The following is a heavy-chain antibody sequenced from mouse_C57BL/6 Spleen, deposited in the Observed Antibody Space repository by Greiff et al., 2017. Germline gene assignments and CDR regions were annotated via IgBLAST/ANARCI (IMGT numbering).Heavy chain of an antibody. CDR3: EGWAYSLYARAY. Sequence: QVQLKQSEAELVKPGASVKISCKASGYAFSSYWMNWVKQRPGKGLEWIGQIYPGDGDTNYNGKFKGKATLTADKSSSTAYMQLSSLTSEASAVYFGEGWAYSLYARAYWGQGTSVTVSS. J-gene: IGHJ4*01. D-gene: IGHD2-10*01. V-gene: IGHV1-80*01. CDR1: GYAFSSYW. CDR2: IYPGDGDT.